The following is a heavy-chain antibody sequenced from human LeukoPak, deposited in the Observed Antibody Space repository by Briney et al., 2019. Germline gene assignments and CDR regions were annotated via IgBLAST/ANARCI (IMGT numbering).Heavy chain of an antibody. Sequence: PGGSLRLSCAASGFTFSSYWMHWVRQAPGKGLVWVSRINTDGSSTSYADSVKGRFTISRDNAKNSLYLQMNSLRAEDTAVYYCARDLSSPAAICYYYYYGMDVWGQGTTVTVSS. CDR1: GFTFSSYW. V-gene: IGHV3-74*01. D-gene: IGHD2-2*02. CDR2: INTDGSST. CDR3: ARDLSSPAAICYYYYYGMDV. J-gene: IGHJ6*02.